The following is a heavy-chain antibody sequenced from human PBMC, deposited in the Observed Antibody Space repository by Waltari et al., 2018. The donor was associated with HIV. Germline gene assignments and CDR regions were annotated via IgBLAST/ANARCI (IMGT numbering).Heavy chain of an antibody. V-gene: IGHV3-30*01. CDR2: ISYDGSNK. Sequence: QVHLVESGGGVVQPGRSLRLSCAASGFTFSSYAIHWVRQAPGKGLEWVARISYDGSNKYYADAVKGRFTISRDNSKNTLYLQMNGLRAEDTSVYYCARDTGYCSFGSCSYNWLDPWGQGTLVSVSS. CDR3: ARDTGYCSFGSCSYNWLDP. CDR1: GFTFSSYA. D-gene: IGHD2-15*01. J-gene: IGHJ5*02.